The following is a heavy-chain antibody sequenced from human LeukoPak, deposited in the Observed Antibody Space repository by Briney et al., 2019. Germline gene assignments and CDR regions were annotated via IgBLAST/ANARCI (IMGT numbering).Heavy chain of an antibody. V-gene: IGHV1-2*02. D-gene: IGHD5-18*01. CDR1: GYSFSGYC. Sequence: GASVKVSCKASGYSFSGYCMHWVRQAPGQGLEWMGWINPNSGGTNSAQKFQGRVTMTRDTSISTAYMELSRLRSDDTAVYYCARYVYSYGCDYWGQGTLVTVSS. CDR2: INPNSGGT. J-gene: IGHJ4*02. CDR3: ARYVYSYGCDY.